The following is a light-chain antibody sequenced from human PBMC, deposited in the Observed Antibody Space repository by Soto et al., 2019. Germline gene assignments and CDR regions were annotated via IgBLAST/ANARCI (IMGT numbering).Light chain of an antibody. V-gene: IGLV2-14*01. Sequence: QSALTQPASVSGSPGQSITISCTGTSNDVGGYNDVSWYQQHPGKAPQLIIYEVSNRPSGGSHRFSGSKSGDTGSLTISGLQAEDGADYYCSSYTAFSTLVFGGGTQLTVL. CDR1: SNDVGGYND. CDR3: SSYTAFSTLV. CDR2: EVS. J-gene: IGLJ3*02.